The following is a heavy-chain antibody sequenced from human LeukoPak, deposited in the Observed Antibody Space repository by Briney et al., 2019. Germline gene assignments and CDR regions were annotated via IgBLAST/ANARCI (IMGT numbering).Heavy chain of an antibody. Sequence: SETLSLTCTVSGGSISSGDYYWSWIRQPPGKGLEWIGYIYYSGSTYYNPSLKSRATISVDTSKNQFSLKLSSVTAADTAVYYCAGYEYSSTNFDYWGQGTLVTVSS. J-gene: IGHJ4*02. CDR3: AGYEYSSTNFDY. V-gene: IGHV4-30-4*08. CDR2: IYYSGST. CDR1: GGSISSGDYY. D-gene: IGHD6-6*01.